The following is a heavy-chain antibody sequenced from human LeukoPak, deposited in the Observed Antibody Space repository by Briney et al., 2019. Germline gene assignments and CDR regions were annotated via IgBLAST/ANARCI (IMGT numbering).Heavy chain of an antibody. CDR3: AKGSNWNDVPTNFDY. CDR2: ISGSGGST. Sequence: QPGGSLRLSCAASGFTFSSYAMRLVRQAPGKGLEWVSAISGSGGSTYYADSVKGRFTISRDNSKNTLYLQMNSLRAEDTAVYYCAKGSNWNDVPTNFDYWGQGTLVTVSS. CDR1: GFTFSSYA. D-gene: IGHD1-20*01. V-gene: IGHV3-23*01. J-gene: IGHJ4*02.